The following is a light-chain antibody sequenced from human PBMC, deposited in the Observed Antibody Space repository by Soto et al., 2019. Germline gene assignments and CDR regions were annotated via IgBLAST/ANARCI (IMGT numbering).Light chain of an antibody. CDR1: SSNIGNNY. CDR2: DND. V-gene: IGLV1-51*01. CDR3: AAWDDSLNGVV. Sequence: QSVLTQPPSVSAAPGQKVTISCSGSSSNIGNNYVFWYQQLPGTAPKLLIYDNDKRPSGIPDRFSGSKSGTSATLGINGLQSEDEADYYCAAWDDSLNGVVLGGGTKLTVL. J-gene: IGLJ2*01.